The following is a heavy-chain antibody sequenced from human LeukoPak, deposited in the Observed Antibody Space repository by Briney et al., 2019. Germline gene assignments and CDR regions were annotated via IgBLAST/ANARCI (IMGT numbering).Heavy chain of an antibody. CDR3: ARESNYDFWSGYYTDYYYYMDV. CDR1: GFTFSSYD. CDR2: IGTAGDT. V-gene: IGHV3-13*01. Sequence: GGSLRLSCAASGFTFSSYDMHWVRQATGKGLEWVSAIGTAGDTYYPGSVKGRFTISRENAKNSLYLQMNSLRAGDTAVYYCARESNYDFWSGYYTDYYYYMDVWGKGTTVTVSS. D-gene: IGHD3-3*01. J-gene: IGHJ6*03.